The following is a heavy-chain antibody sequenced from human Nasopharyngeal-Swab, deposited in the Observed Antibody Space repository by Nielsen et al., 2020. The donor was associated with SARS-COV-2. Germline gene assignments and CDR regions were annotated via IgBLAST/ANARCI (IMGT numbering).Heavy chain of an antibody. CDR2: IWYDGSNK. Sequence: GGSLRLSCAASGFTFSSYGMHWVRQAPGKGLEWVAVIWYDGSNKYCADSVKGRFTISGDNSKNTLYLQMNSLRAEDTAVYYCAAVGRGAVAAYYWGQGTLVTVSS. V-gene: IGHV3-33*01. D-gene: IGHD6-19*01. CDR1: GFTFSSYG. J-gene: IGHJ4*02. CDR3: AAVGRGAVAAYY.